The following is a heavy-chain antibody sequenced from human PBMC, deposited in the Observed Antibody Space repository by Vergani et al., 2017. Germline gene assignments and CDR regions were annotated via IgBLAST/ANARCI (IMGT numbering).Heavy chain of an antibody. D-gene: IGHD5-18*01. Sequence: QVQLVESGGGVVQPGRSLRLSCAASGFTFSSYGMHWVRQAPGKGLEWVAVISYDGSNKYYADSVKGRFTISRDNAKNSLYLQMNSLRAEDTAVYYCARDRTWIQRPFDYWGQGTLVTVSS. V-gene: IGHV3-30*03. CDR2: ISYDGSNK. J-gene: IGHJ4*02. CDR1: GFTFSSYG. CDR3: ARDRTWIQRPFDY.